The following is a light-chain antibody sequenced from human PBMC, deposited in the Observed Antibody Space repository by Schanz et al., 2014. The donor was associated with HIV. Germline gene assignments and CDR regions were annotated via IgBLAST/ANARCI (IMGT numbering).Light chain of an antibody. CDR2: YDN. V-gene: IGLV3-21*04. CDR1: YIGSKS. J-gene: IGLJ2*01. Sequence: SSELTQPPSVSVAPGKTARITCGGTYIGSKSVHWYQQRPGQAPVLVIYYDNDRPSGIPERFSGSKSGNTATLTITRVEAGDEADYYCQVWDTRDHGQFGGGTKLTVL. CDR3: QVWDTRDHGQ.